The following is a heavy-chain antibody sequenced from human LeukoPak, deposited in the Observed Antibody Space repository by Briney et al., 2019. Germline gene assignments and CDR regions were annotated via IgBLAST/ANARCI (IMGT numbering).Heavy chain of an antibody. J-gene: IGHJ4*02. CDR2: IYCSGST. CDR1: GGSISSYY. Sequence: SETLSLTCTVSGGSISSYYWSWIRQPPGKGLEWIGYIYCSGSTNYNPSLKSRVTISVDTSKNQFSLKLSSVTAADTAVYYCARESTSRGYSYGSEVYFDYWGQGTLVTVSS. D-gene: IGHD5-18*01. V-gene: IGHV4-59*01. CDR3: ARESTSRGYSYGSEVYFDY.